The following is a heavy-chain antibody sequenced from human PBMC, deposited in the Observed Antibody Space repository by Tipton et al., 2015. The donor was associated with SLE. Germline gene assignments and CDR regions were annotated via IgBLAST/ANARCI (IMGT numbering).Heavy chain of an antibody. CDR1: GFTFSSYS. Sequence: SLRLSCAASGFTFSSYSMNWVRQAPGKGLEWVSYISSSISTIYYADSVKGRFTISRDNAKNSLYLQMNSLRAEDTAVYYCARDRQGYYYDSSGEGAFDIWGQGTMVTVSS. D-gene: IGHD3-22*01. V-gene: IGHV3-48*01. CDR2: ISSSISTI. J-gene: IGHJ3*02. CDR3: ARDRQGYYYDSSGEGAFDI.